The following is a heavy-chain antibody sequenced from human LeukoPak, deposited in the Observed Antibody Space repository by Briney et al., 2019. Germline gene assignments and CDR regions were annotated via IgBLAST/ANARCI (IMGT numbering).Heavy chain of an antibody. CDR3: AKTYYDYVWGSYRH. V-gene: IGHV3-30*02. Sequence: GGSLRLSCAASGFTFSSYGMHWVRQAPGKGLEWVAFIRYDGSNKYYADSVKGRFTISRDNSKNTLYLQMNSLRAEDTAVYYCAKTYYDYVWGSYRHWGQGTLVTVSS. CDR2: IRYDGSNK. CDR1: GFTFSSYG. D-gene: IGHD3-16*02. J-gene: IGHJ4*02.